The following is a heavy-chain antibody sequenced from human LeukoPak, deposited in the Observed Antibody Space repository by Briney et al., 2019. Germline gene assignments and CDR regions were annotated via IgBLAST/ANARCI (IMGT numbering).Heavy chain of an antibody. CDR3: TKASAERCLGAFCYPFDH. Sequence: PGGSLRLSCAASGFTFTNFAMTWVRQAPGKGLEWVAATVGIGPYTYHADSVKGRFTTSRDNSKNILYLQMNSLRVEDTAVYYCTKASAERCLGAFCYPFDHWGQGTLVTVSS. CDR1: GFTFTNFA. CDR2: TVGIGPYT. V-gene: IGHV3-23*01. D-gene: IGHD2-15*01. J-gene: IGHJ4*02.